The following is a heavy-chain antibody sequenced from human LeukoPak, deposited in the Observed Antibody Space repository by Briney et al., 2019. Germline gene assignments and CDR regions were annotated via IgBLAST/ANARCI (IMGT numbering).Heavy chain of an antibody. Sequence: SETLSLTCTVSGGSISSGSYCWSWIRQPPGKGLEWIGEINHSGSTNYNPSLKSRVTISVDTSKNQFSLKLSSVTAADTAVYYCARAASSLREVGYYYYMDVWGKGTTVTVSS. J-gene: IGHJ6*03. V-gene: IGHV4-39*07. CDR2: INHSGST. CDR3: ARAASSLREVGYYYYMDV. D-gene: IGHD2-2*01. CDR1: GGSISSGSYC.